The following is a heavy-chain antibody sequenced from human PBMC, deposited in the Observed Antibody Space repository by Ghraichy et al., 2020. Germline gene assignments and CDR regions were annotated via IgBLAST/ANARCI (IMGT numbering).Heavy chain of an antibody. V-gene: IGHV4-30-2*01. CDR2: FYYSGST. J-gene: IGHJ5*02. Sequence: SETLSLTCGVSGGSISGGGHSWSWLRPPPGKGLEWIGYFYYSGSTYYNPSLKSRVTISIDRSKNQFSLKLSSVTVADTAVYYCARRSPLYWFDPRGQGTLVTVSS. CDR1: GGSISGGGHS. CDR3: ARRSPLYWFDP.